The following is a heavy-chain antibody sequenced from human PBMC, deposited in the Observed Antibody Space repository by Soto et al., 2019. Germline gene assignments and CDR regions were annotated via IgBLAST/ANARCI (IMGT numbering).Heavy chain of an antibody. CDR2: IGPESGAT. Sequence: ASVKVSCKASGYTFTGHYIHWVREAPEQGPEWMGEIGPESGATRYAQKFQGRVTMTRDMSITTVYMELNNLSPDDTAVYYCGRGRSGQIVVFYWGQGTPVTVYS. J-gene: IGHJ4*02. V-gene: IGHV1-2*02. D-gene: IGHD1-26*01. CDR3: GRGRSGQIVVFY. CDR1: GYTFTGHY.